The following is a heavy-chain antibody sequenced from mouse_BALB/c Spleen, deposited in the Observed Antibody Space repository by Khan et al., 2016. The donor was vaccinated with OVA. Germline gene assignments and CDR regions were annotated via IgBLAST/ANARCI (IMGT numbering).Heavy chain of an antibody. D-gene: IGHD1-1*01. CDR3: ARIYGGDFDY. Sequence: EVQLQESGPGLVKPSQSLSLTCTVTGYSITSDYAWNWIRQFPGNKLEWMGHISYSGNTKYNPSLKRRISITRDTSKNQFFLQLNSVTTEDTATYYCARIYGGDFDYWGQGTTLTVSS. CDR2: ISYSGNT. J-gene: IGHJ2*01. V-gene: IGHV3-2*02. CDR1: GYSITSDYA.